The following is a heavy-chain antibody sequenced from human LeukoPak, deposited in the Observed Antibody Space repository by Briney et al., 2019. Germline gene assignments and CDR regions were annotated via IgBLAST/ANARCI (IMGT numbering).Heavy chain of an antibody. J-gene: IGHJ6*02. CDR1: GFTFSSYA. CDR2: MSYDGSSK. V-gene: IGHV3-30-3*01. CDR3: ARDSYGMDV. Sequence: GRSLRLSCAASGFTFSSYAMHWVRQAPGKGLEWVAVMSYDGSSKYYADSVKGRFTISRDNSKNTLYLQMNSLRAEDTAVYYCARDSYGMDVWGQGTTVTVSS.